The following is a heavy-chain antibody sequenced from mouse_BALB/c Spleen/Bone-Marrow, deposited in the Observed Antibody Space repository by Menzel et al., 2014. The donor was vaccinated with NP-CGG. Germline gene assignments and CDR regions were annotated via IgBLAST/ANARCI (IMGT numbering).Heavy chain of an antibody. CDR3: ERAGSSSGYFVY. V-gene: IGHV5-17*02. CDR2: ISSGSSTV. CDR1: GFTFSSFG. Sequence: EVKLEESGGGLVQPGGSRKLSCAASGFTFSSFGMHWVRQAPEKGLEWVAYISSGSSTVYYADKEMGRFTIPRDHPKNTLCLQMSRLRSEDRAMDYCERAGSSSGYFVYWNQGTTLTVSS. J-gene: IGHJ2*01. D-gene: IGHD1-1*01.